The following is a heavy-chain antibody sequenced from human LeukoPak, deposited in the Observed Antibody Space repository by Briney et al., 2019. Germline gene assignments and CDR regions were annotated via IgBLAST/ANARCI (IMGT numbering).Heavy chain of an antibody. D-gene: IGHD3-10*01. Sequence: SVKVSCKASGGTFSSYAISWVRQAPGQGLEWMGGIIPIFGTANYAQKFQGRVTTTADESTSTAYMELSSLRSEDTAVYYCARDLEIRGAYYFDYWGQGTLVTVSS. J-gene: IGHJ4*02. CDR2: IIPIFGTA. CDR1: GGTFSSYA. CDR3: ARDLEIRGAYYFDY. V-gene: IGHV1-69*13.